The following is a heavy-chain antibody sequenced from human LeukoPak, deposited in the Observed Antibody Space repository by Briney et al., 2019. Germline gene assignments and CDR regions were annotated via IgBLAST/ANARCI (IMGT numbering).Heavy chain of an antibody. J-gene: IGHJ5*02. CDR3: AREFEYSSGWLGRWFDP. CDR1: GFTFSSYA. CDR2: IAYDGSNK. Sequence: PGRSLRLSCAASGFTFSSYAMHWGRQAPGKGLEWVSVIAYDGSNKYYADSVKGRFTISRDNSKNTLYLQMNSLRAEDTAVYYCAREFEYSSGWLGRWFDPWGQGTLVTVSS. D-gene: IGHD6-19*01. V-gene: IGHV3-30*04.